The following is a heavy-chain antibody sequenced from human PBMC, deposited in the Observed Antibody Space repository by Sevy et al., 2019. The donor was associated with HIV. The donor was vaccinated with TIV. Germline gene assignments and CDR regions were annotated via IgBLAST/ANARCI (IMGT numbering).Heavy chain of an antibody. CDR2: IHYSGNT. J-gene: IGHJ5*02. CDR3: ARVTGPFGWFDP. Sequence: SETLSLTCTVSGGSISNPDYNWSWIRQPPGKGLEWIGYIHYSGNTYYGPSLKSRAYISIDTSKNQFSLNLNSATAADTAVYYCARVTGPFGWFDPWGQGTLVTVSS. D-gene: IGHD3-9*01. V-gene: IGHV4-30-4*01. CDR1: GGSISNPDYN.